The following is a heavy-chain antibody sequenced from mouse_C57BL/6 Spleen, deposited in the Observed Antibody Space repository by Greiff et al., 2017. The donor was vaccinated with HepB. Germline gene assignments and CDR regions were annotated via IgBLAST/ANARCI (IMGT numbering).Heavy chain of an antibody. Sequence: EVQRVESGGDLVKPGGSLKLSCAASGFTFSSYGMSWVRQTPDKRLEWVATISSGGSYTYYPDSVKGRFTISRDNAKNTLYLQMSSLKSEDTAMYYCARVGARTLYYCDYWGQGTTLTVSS. CDR3: ARVGARTLYYCDY. CDR2: ISSGGSYT. J-gene: IGHJ2*01. CDR1: GFTFSSYG. V-gene: IGHV5-6*01.